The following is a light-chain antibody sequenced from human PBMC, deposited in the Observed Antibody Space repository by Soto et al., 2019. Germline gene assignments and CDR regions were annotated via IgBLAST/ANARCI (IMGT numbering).Light chain of an antibody. V-gene: IGLV2-14*01. CDR1: SSDVGDYNY. J-gene: IGLJ1*01. Sequence: QSALTQPPSASGSPGQSVTISCTGTSSDVGDYNYVSWYQQHPGKAPKLMISAVSIRPSGVSDRFSGSKSGNTASLTISGLQAEDEADYYCSYMRNSLYVFGTGTKLTVL. CDR3: CSYMRNSLYV. CDR2: AVS.